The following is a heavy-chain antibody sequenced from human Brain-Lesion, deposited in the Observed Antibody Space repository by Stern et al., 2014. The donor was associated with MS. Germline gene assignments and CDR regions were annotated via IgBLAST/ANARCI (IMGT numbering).Heavy chain of an antibody. CDR3: ARDIFGLAVRGGMDV. CDR2: IWYDGSNE. CDR1: GFTFSKYG. J-gene: IGHJ6*02. V-gene: IGHV3-33*01. D-gene: IGHD3-3*01. Sequence: VQLVESGGGVVQPGRSLRLSCAASGFTFSKYGLHWVRQAPGQGLEWVAVIWYDGSNEYYVDSVKGRFTISRDNSKNTIYLQMNSLRAEDTAVYYCARDIFGLAVRGGMDVWGQGTTVTVTS.